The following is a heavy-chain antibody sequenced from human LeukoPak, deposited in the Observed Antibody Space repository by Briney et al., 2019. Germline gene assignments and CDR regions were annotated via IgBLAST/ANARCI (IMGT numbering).Heavy chain of an antibody. Sequence: GGSLRLSCAASGFTFSSYSMNWVRQAPGKGLEWVSSISSSSSYIYYADSVKGRFTISRDDAKNSLYLQMNSLRAEDTAVYYCARAVAGKKLYYFDYWGQGTLVTVSS. J-gene: IGHJ4*02. D-gene: IGHD6-19*01. CDR2: ISSSSSYI. CDR3: ARAVAGKKLYYFDY. V-gene: IGHV3-21*01. CDR1: GFTFSSYS.